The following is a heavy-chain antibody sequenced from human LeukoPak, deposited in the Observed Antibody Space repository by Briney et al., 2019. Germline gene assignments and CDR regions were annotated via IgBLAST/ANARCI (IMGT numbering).Heavy chain of an antibody. CDR1: GYTFTGYY. J-gene: IGHJ4*02. Sequence: ASVKVSCKASGYTFTGYYIHWVRQATGQGLEWMGWMNPNSGNTGYAQKFQGRVTMTRNTSISTAYMELSSLRSEDTAVYYCARGDAPSYCGGDCYLDYWGQGTLVTVSS. CDR3: ARGDAPSYCGGDCYLDY. CDR2: MNPNSGNT. V-gene: IGHV1-8*02. D-gene: IGHD2-21*02.